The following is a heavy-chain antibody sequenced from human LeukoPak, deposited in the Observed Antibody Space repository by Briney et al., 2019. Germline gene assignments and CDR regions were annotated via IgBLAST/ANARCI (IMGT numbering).Heavy chain of an antibody. CDR3: ARANYNWNYWDY. CDR2: INHSGST. V-gene: IGHV4-34*01. CDR1: GGSFSGYY. Sequence: SQTLSLTCAVYGGSFSGYYWSWIRQPPGKGLEWIGEINHSGSTNYNPSLKSRVTVSVDTSKNQFPLKLSSVTAADTAVYYCARANYNWNYWDYWGQGTLVTVSS. D-gene: IGHD1-20*01. J-gene: IGHJ4*02.